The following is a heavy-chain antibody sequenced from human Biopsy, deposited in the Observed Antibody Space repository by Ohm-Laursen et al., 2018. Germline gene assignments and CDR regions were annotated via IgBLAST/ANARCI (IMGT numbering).Heavy chain of an antibody. CDR1: DGSINSNDYY. J-gene: IGHJ6*02. V-gene: IGHV4-39*01. D-gene: IGHD3-22*01. CDR2: VHYSGAT. CDR3: VRGVDYYDPYHYYALDV. Sequence: SETLSLTCIVSDGSINSNDYYWGWIRQAPGKGLEWLGSVHYSGATYYNPPLTSRATISVDTAKNQFFLKLRSATAADTAVYYCVRGVDYYDPYHYYALDVWGQGTTVTVSS.